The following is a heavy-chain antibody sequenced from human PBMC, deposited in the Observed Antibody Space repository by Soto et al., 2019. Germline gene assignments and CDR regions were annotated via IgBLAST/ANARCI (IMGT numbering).Heavy chain of an antibody. J-gene: IGHJ5*02. V-gene: IGHV4-59*01. Sequence: SETLSLTCTVSGGSISSYYWSWIRQPPGKGLEWIGYIYYSGSTNYNPSLKSRVTISVDTSKNQFSLKLSSVTAADTAVYYCARELQQLVEGDITDWFAPWGQGTLVTVSS. CDR2: IYYSGST. CDR1: GGSISSYY. CDR3: ARELQQLVEGDITDWFAP. D-gene: IGHD6-6*01.